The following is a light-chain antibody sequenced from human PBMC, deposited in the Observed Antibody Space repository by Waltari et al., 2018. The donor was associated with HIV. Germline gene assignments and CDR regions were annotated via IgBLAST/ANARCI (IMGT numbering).Light chain of an antibody. CDR1: SPNIGAGYD. V-gene: IGLV1-40*01. CDR2: GNN. J-gene: IGLJ2*01. CDR3: QSYDSSLSGSGVV. Sequence: QFVLTQPPSVSGAPGQRVTLSCTGTSPNIGAGYDVPWYQQIPGRAPKLLIYGNNNRPSGVPDRFSGSKSGTSASRAITGLQAEDEADYYCQSYDSSLSGSGVVFGGGTKLTVL.